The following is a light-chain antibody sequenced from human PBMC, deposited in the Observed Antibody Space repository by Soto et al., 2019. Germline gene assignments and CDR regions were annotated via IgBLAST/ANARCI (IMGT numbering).Light chain of an antibody. V-gene: IGKV1-16*01. Sequence: DIQMTQSPSSLSASVGDRVTITCRASQGINSYLAWFQQKPGKAPKSLIYRASSLQSGVPSRFSGGGSGTHFTLAISSLQPEDSATYYCLQYKRYHLTFGGGTKVDIK. CDR2: RAS. CDR1: QGINSY. J-gene: IGKJ4*01. CDR3: LQYKRYHLT.